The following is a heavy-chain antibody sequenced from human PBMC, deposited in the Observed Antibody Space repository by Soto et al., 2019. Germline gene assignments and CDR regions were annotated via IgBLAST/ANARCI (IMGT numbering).Heavy chain of an antibody. J-gene: IGHJ4*02. CDR1: GGSISSGGYY. V-gene: IGHV4-31*03. CDR2: IYYSGST. CDR3: ARGDIVVVPVAFFDN. D-gene: IGHD2-2*01. Sequence: QVQLQESGPGLVKPSQTLSLTCTVSGGSISSGGYYWSWIGQYPGKGLEWIGYIYYSGSTYYNPSLKSRVTISVDTSKNQFSLKLSSVTAADTAVYYCARGDIVVVPVAFFDNWGQGTLVTVSS.